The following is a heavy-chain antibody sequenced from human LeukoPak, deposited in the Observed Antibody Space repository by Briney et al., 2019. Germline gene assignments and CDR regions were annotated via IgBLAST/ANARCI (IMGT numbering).Heavy chain of an antibody. CDR3: ARDQEPSVYDRISPGVFYYYGMDV. J-gene: IGHJ6*02. CDR1: GGSISSATYY. CDR2: ISSTGTT. Sequence: PSETLSLTCTVTGGSISSATYYWGWIRQPPGKGLEWIGSISSTGTTNYNPSVKSRVTISLDTSKNQFSLRLSSVTAADTAVYYCARDQEPSVYDRISPGVFYYYGMDVWGQGTTVTVSS. V-gene: IGHV4-39*02. D-gene: IGHD5/OR15-5a*01.